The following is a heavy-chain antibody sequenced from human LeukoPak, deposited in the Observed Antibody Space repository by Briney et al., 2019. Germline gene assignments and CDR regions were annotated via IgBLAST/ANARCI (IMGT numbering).Heavy chain of an antibody. J-gene: IGHJ4*02. CDR2: IKQDGSEK. V-gene: IGHV3-7*01. D-gene: IGHD2-15*01. Sequence: GGSLRLSCAVSGFTFSSYWMSWVRQAPGNGLEWVANIKQDGSEKYYVDSVKGRFTISRDNAKNSLYLQMNSLRVEDTAVYYCASHQGYRHDYWGQGTLVTVSS. CDR3: ASHQGYRHDY. CDR1: GFTFSSYW.